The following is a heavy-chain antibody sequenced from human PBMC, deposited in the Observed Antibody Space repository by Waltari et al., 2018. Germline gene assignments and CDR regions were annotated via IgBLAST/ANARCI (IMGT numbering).Heavy chain of an antibody. CDR1: GYTFTRYW. CDR2: VCPDDSDT. V-gene: IGHV5-51*03. Sequence: EVQLVQSGAEVKKPGESLKISCKASGYTFTRYWIGWVRQMPGKGLEWMGIVCPDDSDTRYSPSFQGQVTISADKSISTAYLQWSSLKASDTAMYYCGRSSSGNWFDPWGQGTLVTVSS. D-gene: IGHD3-10*01. J-gene: IGHJ5*02. CDR3: GRSSSGNWFDP.